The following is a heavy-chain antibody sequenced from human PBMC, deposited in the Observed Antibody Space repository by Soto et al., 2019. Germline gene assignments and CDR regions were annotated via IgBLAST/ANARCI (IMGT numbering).Heavy chain of an antibody. CDR3: ARMTVAGNTGVRRYFDY. V-gene: IGHV2-70*01. CDR2: IDWDDDK. D-gene: IGHD6-19*01. J-gene: IGHJ4*02. CDR1: GFSLSTSGMC. Sequence: ESGPTLVNPTQTLTLTCTFSGFSLSTSGMCVSWIRQPPGKALEWLALIDWDDDKYYSTSLKTRLTISKDTSKNQVVLTMTNMDPVDTATYYCARMTVAGNTGVRRYFDYWGQGTLVTVSS.